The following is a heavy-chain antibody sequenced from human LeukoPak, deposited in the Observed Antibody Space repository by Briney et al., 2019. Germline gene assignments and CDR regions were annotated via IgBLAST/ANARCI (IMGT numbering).Heavy chain of an antibody. D-gene: IGHD6-13*01. J-gene: IGHJ6*03. CDR1: GFTFSSYG. CDR2: ISGSGGST. V-gene: IGHV3-23*01. Sequence: GGSLRLSCAASGFTFSSYGRSWVRQAPGKGLEWVSAISGSGGSTYYADSVKGRFTISRDNSKNTLYLQMNSLRAEDTAVYYCAKGTYSSSWYNYYYYYMDVWGKGTTVTISS. CDR3: AKGTYSSSWYNYYYYYMDV.